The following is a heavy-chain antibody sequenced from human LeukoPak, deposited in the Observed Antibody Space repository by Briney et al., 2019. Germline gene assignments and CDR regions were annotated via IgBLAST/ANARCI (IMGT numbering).Heavy chain of an antibody. J-gene: IGHJ5*02. CDR3: ARDKVGATNWLDP. D-gene: IGHD1-26*01. Sequence: SQTLSLTCAVSGGSISSGEYYWSWIPQPPGKGLEWIGYIYYSVSTYYNPSLKSRLTISVDTSNSQFSLRLTSVTAADTAVYYCARDKVGATNWLDPWGQGTLVTVSS. V-gene: IGHV4-30-4*01. CDR1: GGSISSGEYY. CDR2: IYYSVST.